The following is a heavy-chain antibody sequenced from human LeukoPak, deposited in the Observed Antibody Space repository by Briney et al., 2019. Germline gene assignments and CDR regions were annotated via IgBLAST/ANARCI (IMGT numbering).Heavy chain of an antibody. CDR3: ASWQAVNYYYYYGMDV. CDR1: GYTFTSYG. CDR2: ISAYNGNT. D-gene: IGHD3-22*01. Sequence: GASVKVSCKASGYTFTSYGISWVRQAPGQGLEWMGWISAYNGNTNYAQKLQGRVTMTTDTSTSTAYMELSSLRSEDTAVYYCASWQAVNYYYYYGMDVWGQGTTVTVSS. J-gene: IGHJ6*02. V-gene: IGHV1-18*01.